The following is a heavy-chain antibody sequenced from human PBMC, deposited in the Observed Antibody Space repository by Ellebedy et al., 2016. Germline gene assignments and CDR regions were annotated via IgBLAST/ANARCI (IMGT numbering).Heavy chain of an antibody. J-gene: IGHJ6*02. CDR2: VYYSGTP. Sequence: SETLSLTXTVSGGSVSGATYYWNWIRQPPGKGLEWIGYVYYSGTPNYNPSLKSRVTISLDRSNNQFSLKLTSVTAADTAVYYCARGYCSGGRCYAYGMDVWGQGTTVTVSS. CDR3: ARGYCSGGRCYAYGMDV. V-gene: IGHV4-61*01. D-gene: IGHD2-15*01. CDR1: GGSVSGATYY.